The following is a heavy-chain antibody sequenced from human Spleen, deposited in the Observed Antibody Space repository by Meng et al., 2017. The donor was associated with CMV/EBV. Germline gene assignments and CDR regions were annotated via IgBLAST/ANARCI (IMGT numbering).Heavy chain of an antibody. CDR3: ARDHYYDSSGHYGMDV. Sequence: GGSLRLSCAASGFTFSSYAMNWVRQAPGKGLEWISYIGSSGSTIYYADSVKGRFTISRDNAKNSVYLQMNSLRAEDTAVYYCARDHYYDSSGHYGMDVWGQGTTVPSP. CDR2: IGSSGSTI. D-gene: IGHD3-22*01. V-gene: IGHV3-48*03. CDR1: GFTFSSYA. J-gene: IGHJ6*02.